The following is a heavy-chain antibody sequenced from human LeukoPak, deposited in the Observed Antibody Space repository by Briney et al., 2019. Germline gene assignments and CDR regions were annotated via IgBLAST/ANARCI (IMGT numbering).Heavy chain of an antibody. CDR3: ARENIAAAGISWFDP. V-gene: IGHV3-33*01. Sequence: PGGSLRLSCAASGFTFSSYGMHWVRQALGKGLEWVAVIWYDGSNKYYADSVKGRFTISRDNSKNTLYLQMNSLRAEDTAVYYCARENIAAAGISWFDPWGQGTLVTVSS. CDR1: GFTFSSYG. J-gene: IGHJ5*02. CDR2: IWYDGSNK. D-gene: IGHD6-13*01.